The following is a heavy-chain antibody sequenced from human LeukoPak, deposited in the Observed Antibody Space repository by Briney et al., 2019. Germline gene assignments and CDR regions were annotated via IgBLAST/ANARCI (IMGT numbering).Heavy chain of an antibody. CDR2: ISSSSSYI. Sequence: KTGGSLRLSCAASGFTFSSYSMNWVRQAPGKGLEWVSSISSSSSYIYYADSVKGRFTISGDNAKNSLYLQMNSLRAEDTAVYYCARASALSGYPSYYFDYWGQGTLVTVSS. CDR1: GFTFSSYS. J-gene: IGHJ4*02. D-gene: IGHD5-12*01. V-gene: IGHV3-21*01. CDR3: ARASALSGYPSYYFDY.